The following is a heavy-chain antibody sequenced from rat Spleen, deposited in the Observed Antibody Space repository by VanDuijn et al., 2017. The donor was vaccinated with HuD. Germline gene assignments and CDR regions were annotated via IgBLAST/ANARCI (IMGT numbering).Heavy chain of an antibody. V-gene: IGHV5-25*01. CDR2: ISTSGGST. D-gene: IGHD5-1*01. CDR1: GINFSNYY. J-gene: IGHJ2*01. CDR3: TRPNWDLGFDY. Sequence: EVQLVESGGGSVQPGRSMKLSCAASGINFSNYYMAWVRQAPTKGLEWVATISTSGGSTYYRDSVKGRFTISRANAKSTLYLQMNSLMAGDTATYYCTRPNWDLGFDYWGQGVMVTVSS.